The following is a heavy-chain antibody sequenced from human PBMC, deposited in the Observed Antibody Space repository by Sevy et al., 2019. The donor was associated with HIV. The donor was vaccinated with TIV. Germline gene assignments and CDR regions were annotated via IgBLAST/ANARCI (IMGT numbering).Heavy chain of an antibody. CDR1: GYTLTELS. V-gene: IGHV1-24*01. Sequence: ASVKVSCKVSGYTLTELSIHWVRQAPGKGLEWLVTFDPEDGKTIYAENFQGRVTMTEDTSTDTTYMELSSLRSEDTAVYYCASTRDCYDSSGYYFDYWGQGTLVTVS. CDR3: ASTRDCYDSSGYYFDY. J-gene: IGHJ4*02. D-gene: IGHD3-22*01. CDR2: FDPEDGKT.